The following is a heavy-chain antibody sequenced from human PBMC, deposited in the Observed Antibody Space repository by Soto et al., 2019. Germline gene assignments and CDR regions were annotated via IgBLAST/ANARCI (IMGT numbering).Heavy chain of an antibody. J-gene: IGHJ4*02. Sequence: EVQLLESGGGLVQPGGSPRLSCAASGFTFSSYAMSWVRQAPGKGLEWVSAISGSGGSTYYADSVKGRFTISRDNSKNTLYLQMNSLRAEDTAVYYCAKAPTNYGSGSYYYYWGQATLVTVSS. CDR1: GFTFSSYA. D-gene: IGHD3-10*01. CDR3: AKAPTNYGSGSYYYY. CDR2: ISGSGGST. V-gene: IGHV3-23*01.